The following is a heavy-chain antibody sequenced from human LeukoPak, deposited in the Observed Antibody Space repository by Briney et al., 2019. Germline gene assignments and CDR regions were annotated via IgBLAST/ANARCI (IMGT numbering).Heavy chain of an antibody. V-gene: IGHV4-31*03. Sequence: KPSETLSLTCTVSGSSVSSAGYYWTWIRQHPGKGLEWIGFFHYTGSTDYTPSLKSRVTISADTSKNQFSLKLSSVTAADTAVYYCAREDANLYYFDYWGQGTLVTVSS. D-gene: IGHD4/OR15-4a*01. CDR2: FHYTGST. CDR3: AREDANLYYFDY. CDR1: GSSVSSAGYY. J-gene: IGHJ4*02.